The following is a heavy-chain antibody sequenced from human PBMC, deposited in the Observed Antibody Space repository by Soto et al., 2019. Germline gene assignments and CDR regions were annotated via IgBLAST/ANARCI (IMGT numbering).Heavy chain of an antibody. CDR2: INPNSGGT. J-gene: IGHJ4*02. V-gene: IGHV1-2*04. CDR1: GYTFTGYY. D-gene: IGHD3-3*01. Sequence: QVQLVQSGAEVKKHGASVKVSCKASGYTFTGYYMHWVREAPGQGLEWMGWINPNSGGTNYAQKLQGWVTMTRDTSISTAYMELSRLRSDATAVYYCARVGSTIFHFDYWGQGTLVTVSS. CDR3: ARVGSTIFHFDY.